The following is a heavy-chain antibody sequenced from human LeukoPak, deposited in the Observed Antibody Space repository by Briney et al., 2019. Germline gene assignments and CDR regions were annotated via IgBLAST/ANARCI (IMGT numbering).Heavy chain of an antibody. CDR2: IYYSGRT. CDR3: VRDPKSAVAADWFDP. D-gene: IGHD6-19*01. CDR1: GDSISSSSYY. V-gene: IGHV4-39*07. Sequence: SETLSLTCTVSGDSISSSSYYWGWIRQPPGKGLEWIGSIYYSGRTYYNPSLKSRVTISIDTSNQFSLRLTSMTAADTAVYYCVRDPKSAVAADWFDPWGQGTLVTVSS. J-gene: IGHJ5*02.